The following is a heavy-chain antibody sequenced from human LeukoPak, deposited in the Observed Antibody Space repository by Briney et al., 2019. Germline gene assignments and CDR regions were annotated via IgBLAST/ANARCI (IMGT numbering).Heavy chain of an antibody. V-gene: IGHV4-61*01. CDR2: IYYSGST. CDR1: GGSISSSSYY. CDR3: ARDNWNYGSSMDV. D-gene: IGHD1-7*01. Sequence: SETLSLTCTVSGGSISSSSYYWGWIRQPPGKGLEWIGYIYYSGSTNYNPSLKSRVTISVDTSKNQFSLKLSSVTAADTAVYYCARDNWNYGSSMDVWGQGTTVTVSS. J-gene: IGHJ6*02.